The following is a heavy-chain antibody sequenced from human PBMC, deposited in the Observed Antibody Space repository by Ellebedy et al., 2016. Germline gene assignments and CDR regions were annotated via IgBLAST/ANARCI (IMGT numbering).Heavy chain of an antibody. D-gene: IGHD4-17*01. Sequence: GGSLRLXCAASGFTFSSYAMSWVRQAPGKGLEWVSAISANGGSTYYADSVKGRFTISRDNSKNTLYLQMNSLRAEDTAVYYCANYGDYEGWANYWGQGTLVTVSS. CDR1: GFTFSSYA. CDR3: ANYGDYEGWANY. V-gene: IGHV3-23*01. J-gene: IGHJ4*02. CDR2: ISANGGST.